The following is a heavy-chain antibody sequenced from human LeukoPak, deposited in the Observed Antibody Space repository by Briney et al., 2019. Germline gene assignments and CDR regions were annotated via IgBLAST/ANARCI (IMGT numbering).Heavy chain of an antibody. CDR1: GFTFSSYA. CDR2: ISGSGGST. V-gene: IGHV3-23*01. CDR3: ARGPSLDSSGFPFYY. J-gene: IGHJ4*02. D-gene: IGHD6-19*01. Sequence: GGSLRLSCAASGFTFSSYAMSWVRQAPGKGLEWVSAISGSGGSTYYADSVKGRFTISRDNSKNTLYPQMNSLRAEDTAVYYCARGPSLDSSGFPFYYWGQGTLVTVSS.